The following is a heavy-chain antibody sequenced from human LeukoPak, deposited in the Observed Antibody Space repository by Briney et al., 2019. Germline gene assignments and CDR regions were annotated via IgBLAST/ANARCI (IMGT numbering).Heavy chain of an antibody. CDR3: ARGKGTGYLKYYFDY. D-gene: IGHD3/OR15-3a*01. CDR2: IYSDNT. V-gene: IGHV3-53*01. CDR1: GFTVSSNS. Sequence: SGGSLRLSCTVSGFTVSSNSMSWVRQAPGKGLEWVSFIYSDNTHYSDSVKGRFTISRDNSKNTLYLQMNSLRAEDTAVYYCARGKGTGYLKYYFDYWGQGTLVTVSS. J-gene: IGHJ4*02.